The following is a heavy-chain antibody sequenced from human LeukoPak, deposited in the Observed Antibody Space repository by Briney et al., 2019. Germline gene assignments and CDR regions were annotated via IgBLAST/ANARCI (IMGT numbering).Heavy chain of an antibody. J-gene: IGHJ6*03. CDR1: GFTFSSYS. D-gene: IGHD6-19*01. Sequence: GGSLRLSCAASGFTFSSYSMNWVRQAPGKGLEWVSSISSSSSYIYYADSVKGRFTISGDNAKNSLYLQMNSLRAEDTAVYYCARAPAVAGTDYYYYYMDVWGKGTTVTVSS. V-gene: IGHV3-21*01. CDR2: ISSSSSYI. CDR3: ARAPAVAGTDYYYYYMDV.